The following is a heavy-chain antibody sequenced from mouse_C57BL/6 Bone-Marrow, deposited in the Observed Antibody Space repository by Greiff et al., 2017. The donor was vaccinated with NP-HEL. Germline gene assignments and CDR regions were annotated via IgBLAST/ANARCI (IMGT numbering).Heavy chain of an antibody. V-gene: IGHV1-82*01. J-gene: IGHJ4*01. CDR2: IYPGDGDT. CDR1: GYAFSSSW. CDR3: ARGGVYYYGSKAMDY. Sequence: QVQLKESGPELVKPGASVKISCKASGYAFSSSWMNWVKQRPGKGLEWIGRIYPGDGDTNYNGKFKGKATLTADKSSSTAYMQLSSLTSEDSAVYFCARGGVYYYGSKAMDYWGQGTSVTVSS. D-gene: IGHD1-1*01.